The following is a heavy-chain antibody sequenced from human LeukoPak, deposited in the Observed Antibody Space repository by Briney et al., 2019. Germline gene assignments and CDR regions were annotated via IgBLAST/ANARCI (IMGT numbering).Heavy chain of an antibody. Sequence: SVKVSCKASGGTFSSYAISWVRQAPGQGLEWMGGIIPIFGTANYAQKFQGRVTITADESTSTAYMELSSLRSEDTAVYYCASTTPGYCSSTSCYATFDIWGQGTMVTVSS. CDR1: GGTFSSYA. CDR2: IIPIFGTA. V-gene: IGHV1-69*13. CDR3: ASTTPGYCSSTSCYATFDI. J-gene: IGHJ3*02. D-gene: IGHD2-2*03.